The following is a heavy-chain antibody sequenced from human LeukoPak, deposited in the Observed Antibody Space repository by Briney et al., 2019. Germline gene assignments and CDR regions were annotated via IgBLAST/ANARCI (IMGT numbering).Heavy chain of an antibody. V-gene: IGHV4-30-2*01. J-gene: IGHJ4*02. CDR3: ARGRGMVTPYYFDY. Sequence: SQTLSLTCAVSGGSISSGGYSRSWIRQPPGKGLEWIGYIYHSGSTYYNPSLKSRVTISVDRSKNQFSLKLSSVTAADTAVYYRARGRGMVTPYYFDYWGQGTLVTVSS. CDR2: IYHSGST. D-gene: IGHD5-18*01. CDR1: GGSISSGGYS.